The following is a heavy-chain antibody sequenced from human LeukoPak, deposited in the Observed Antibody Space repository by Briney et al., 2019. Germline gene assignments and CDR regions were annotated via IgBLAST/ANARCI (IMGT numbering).Heavy chain of an antibody. D-gene: IGHD2-15*01. CDR1: GFTFSNYG. J-gene: IGHJ4*02. V-gene: IGHV3-30*18. CDR3: AKEACGGRCVSDYFDY. CDR2: ISYDGRNK. Sequence: GGSLRLSCAASGFTFSNYGMHWVRQAPGKGLEWVAVISYDGRNKYYADSVKGRFTISRDKSKNTVYLQMNSLRAEDTAVYYCAKEACGGRCVSDYFDYWGQGSLVTVSS.